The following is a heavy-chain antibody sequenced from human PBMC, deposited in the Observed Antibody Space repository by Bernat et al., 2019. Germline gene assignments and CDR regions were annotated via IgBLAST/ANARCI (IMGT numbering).Heavy chain of an antibody. V-gene: IGHV3-48*03. CDR1: GFTFSSYE. J-gene: IGHJ4*02. CDR3: ARSGPARGYSGYDFYY. Sequence: EVQLVESGGGLVQPGGSLRLSCAASGFTFSSYEMNWVRQAPGKGLEWVSYISSSGSTIYYADSVKGRFTISRDYAKNSLYLQMNSLRAEDTAVYYCARSGPARGYSGYDFYYWGQGTLVTVSS. CDR2: ISSSGSTI. D-gene: IGHD5-12*01.